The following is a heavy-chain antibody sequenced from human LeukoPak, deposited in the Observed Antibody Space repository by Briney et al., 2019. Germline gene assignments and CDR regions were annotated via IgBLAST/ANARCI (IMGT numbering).Heavy chain of an antibody. Sequence: GGSLRLSCAASGFTFSSYSMNWVRQAPGKGLEWVSSISSSSSYIYYADSVKGRFTISSDNAKNSLYLQMNSLRAEDTAVYYCARDRAVGATDYWGQGTLVTVSS. CDR3: ARDRAVGATDY. J-gene: IGHJ4*02. V-gene: IGHV3-21*01. D-gene: IGHD1-26*01. CDR2: ISSSSSYI. CDR1: GFTFSSYS.